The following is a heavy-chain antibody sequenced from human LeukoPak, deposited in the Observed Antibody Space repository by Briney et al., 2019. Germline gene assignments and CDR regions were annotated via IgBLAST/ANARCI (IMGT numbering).Heavy chain of an antibody. CDR3: ARTGYYYDYYFDY. V-gene: IGHV4-59*08. CDR1: GGSISSYY. J-gene: IGHJ4*02. D-gene: IGHD3-22*01. CDR2: IYYSGST. Sequence: SETLSLTCTVSGGSISSYYWSWIRQPPWKGLEWIGYIYYSGSTNYNPSLKSRVTISVDTSKNQFSLKLSSVTAADTAVYYCARTGYYYDYYFDYWGQGTLVTVSS.